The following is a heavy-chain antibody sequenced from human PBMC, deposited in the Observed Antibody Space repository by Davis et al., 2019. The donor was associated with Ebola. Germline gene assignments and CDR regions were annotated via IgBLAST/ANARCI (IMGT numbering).Heavy chain of an antibody. CDR3: TSGVPNNDWQHQFNY. V-gene: IGHV3-23*01. J-gene: IGHJ4*02. CDR1: GFFFTSHS. CDR2: ISGDNSIT. D-gene: IGHD3-9*01. Sequence: GESLKISRAASGFFFTSHSMSWVRQAPGKGLQWVSTISGDNSITDYADSVKGRFTISRDNTRNTLYLQMNTLRAEDTAVYYCTSGVPNNDWQHQFNYWGQGTLVTVSS.